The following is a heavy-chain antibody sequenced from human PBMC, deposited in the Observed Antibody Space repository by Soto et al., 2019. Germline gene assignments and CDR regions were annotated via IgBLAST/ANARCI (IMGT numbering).Heavy chain of an antibody. J-gene: IGHJ6*02. Sequence: GGSLRLSCAASGFTFSSYWMHWVRQAPGKGLVWVSRINSDGSSTSYADSVKGRFTISRDNAKNTLYLQMNSLRAEDTAVYYCARGGYFDWFIFSSQWYYGMDVWGQGTTVTVSS. D-gene: IGHD3-9*01. V-gene: IGHV3-74*01. CDR2: INSDGSST. CDR3: ARGGYFDWFIFSSQWYYGMDV. CDR1: GFTFSSYW.